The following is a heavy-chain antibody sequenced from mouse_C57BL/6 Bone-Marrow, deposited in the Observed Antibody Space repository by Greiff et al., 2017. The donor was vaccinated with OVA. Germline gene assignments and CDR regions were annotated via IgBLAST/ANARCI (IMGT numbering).Heavy chain of an antibody. CDR2: IYPVSGET. CDR1: GYTFTDHI. Sequence: QVQLQQSGAELASPGASVTLSCKASGYTFTDHIMNWVKKRPGQGLEWIGRIYPVSGETNYNQKFMGKATFTVDRSSSTVYMVLNSLTSEDPAVYYCGRNGESPYYAMDYWGQGTSVTVSS. CDR3: GRNGESPYYAMDY. V-gene: IGHV1-11*01. J-gene: IGHJ4*01.